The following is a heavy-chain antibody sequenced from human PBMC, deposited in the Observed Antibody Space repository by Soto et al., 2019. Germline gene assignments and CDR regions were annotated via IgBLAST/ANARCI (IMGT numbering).Heavy chain of an antibody. CDR2: INPSVGST. V-gene: IGHV1-46*01. CDR3: EREFASGYYDTSGNNAFDF. J-gene: IGHJ3*01. CDR1: GVSFTSYY. D-gene: IGHD3-22*01. Sequence: GASVKVSCKALGVSFTSYYVHWVRQAPGQGLEWMGNINPSVGSTYYAQKFHRRATRTGDTSMSTVYIELSSMTSDDTAVYYCEREFASGYYDTSGNNAFDFWGQGTMVTVSS.